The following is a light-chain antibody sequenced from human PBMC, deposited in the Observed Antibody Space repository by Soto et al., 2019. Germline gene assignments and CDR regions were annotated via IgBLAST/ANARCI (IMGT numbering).Light chain of an antibody. V-gene: IGKV2-28*01. CDR2: LGS. Sequence: DIVMTQSPLSLPVTPGEPASISCRSSQSLLHSNGYNYWDWYLQKPGQSPQLLIYLGSNRATGVPDRFSGSGSGTDFTLKISRVEAEDVGVYYCMQALQTPSAFGPGTKVDIK. J-gene: IGKJ3*01. CDR3: MQALQTPSA. CDR1: QSLLHSNGYNY.